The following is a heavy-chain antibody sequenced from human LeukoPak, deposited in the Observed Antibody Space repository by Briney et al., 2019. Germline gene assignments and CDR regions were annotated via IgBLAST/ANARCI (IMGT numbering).Heavy chain of an antibody. CDR2: ISSSSSTI. CDR1: GFTFSSYS. Sequence: PGGSLRLSCAASGFTFSSYSMNWVRQAPGKGREWVSYISSSSSTIYYADSVKGRFTISRDNAKNSLYLQMNSLRAEDTAVYYCARDRFGELFGYWGQGTLVTVSS. V-gene: IGHV3-48*04. CDR3: ARDRFGELFGY. J-gene: IGHJ4*02. D-gene: IGHD3-10*01.